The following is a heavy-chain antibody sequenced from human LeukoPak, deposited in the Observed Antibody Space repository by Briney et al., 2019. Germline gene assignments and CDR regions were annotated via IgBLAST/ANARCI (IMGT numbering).Heavy chain of an antibody. D-gene: IGHD3-10*01. CDR1: GGSFSGYY. CDR3: ARGRNYYYGSGSYYFDY. CDR2: INHSGSA. J-gene: IGHJ4*02. Sequence: SETLSLTCAVYGGSFSGYYWSWIRQPPGKGLEWIGEINHSGSANYNPSLKSRVTISVDTSKNQFSLKLSSVTAADTAVYYCARGRNYYYGSGSYYFDYWGQGTLVTVSS. V-gene: IGHV4-34*01.